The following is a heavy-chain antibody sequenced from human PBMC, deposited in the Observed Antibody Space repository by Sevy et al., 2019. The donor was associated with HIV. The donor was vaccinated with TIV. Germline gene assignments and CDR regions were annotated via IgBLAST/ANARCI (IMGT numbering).Heavy chain of an antibody. Sequence: GGSLRLSCAASGFTFSSYGMHWVRQAPGKGLEWVAVISYDGSNKYYADSVKGRFTISRDNSKNTLYLQMNSLRAEDTAVYYCARMTTVTLFDCWGQRTLVTVSS. CDR2: ISYDGSNK. CDR3: ARMTTVTLFDC. J-gene: IGHJ4*02. V-gene: IGHV3-30*03. D-gene: IGHD4-17*01. CDR1: GFTFSSYG.